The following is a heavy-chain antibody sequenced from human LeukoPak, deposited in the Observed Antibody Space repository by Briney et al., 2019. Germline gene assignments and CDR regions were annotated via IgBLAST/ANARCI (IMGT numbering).Heavy chain of an antibody. D-gene: IGHD3-3*01. J-gene: IGHJ6*03. Sequence: SETLSLTCAVYGGSFSGYYWSWIRQPPGKGLEWIREINHSGSTNYNPSLKSRVTISVDTSKNQFSLKLSSVTAADTAVYYCARVLGGGIFGVGNYYYYMDVWGKGTTVTVSS. CDR3: ARVLGGGIFGVGNYYYYMDV. CDR2: INHSGST. CDR1: GGSFSGYY. V-gene: IGHV4-34*01.